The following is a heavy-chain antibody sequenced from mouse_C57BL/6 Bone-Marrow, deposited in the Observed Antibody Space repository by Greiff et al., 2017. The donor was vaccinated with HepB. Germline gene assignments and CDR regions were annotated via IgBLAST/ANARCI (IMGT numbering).Heavy chain of an antibody. Sequence: EVKVVESGGGLVQPKGSLKLSCAASGFSFNTYAMNWVRQAPGKGLEWVARIRSKSNNYATYYADSVKDRFTISRDDSESMLYLQMNNLKTEDTAMYYCVTAYYGNSWFAYWGQGTLVTVSA. D-gene: IGHD2-10*01. J-gene: IGHJ3*01. V-gene: IGHV10-1*01. CDR2: IRSKSNNYAT. CDR1: GFSFNTYA. CDR3: VTAYYGNSWFAY.